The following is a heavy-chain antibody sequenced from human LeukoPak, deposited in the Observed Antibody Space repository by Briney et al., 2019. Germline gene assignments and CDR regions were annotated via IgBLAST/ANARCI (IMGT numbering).Heavy chain of an antibody. CDR1: GFTFTSSA. Sequence: GASVKVSCKASGFTFTSSAMQWVRQARGQRLEWIGWIVVGSGNTNYAQKFQERVTITRDMSTSTAYMELSSLRSEDTAVYYCAATSTYGGLTSYYYGMDVWGQGTTVTVSS. CDR3: AATSTYGGLTSYYYGMDV. V-gene: IGHV1-58*02. CDR2: IVVGSGNT. J-gene: IGHJ6*02. D-gene: IGHD4-23*01.